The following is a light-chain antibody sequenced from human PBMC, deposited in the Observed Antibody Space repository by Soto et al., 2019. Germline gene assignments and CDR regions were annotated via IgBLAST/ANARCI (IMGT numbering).Light chain of an antibody. CDR2: DVS. J-gene: IGLJ3*02. V-gene: IGLV2-11*01. CDR3: CASAGNYVGV. Sequence: QSALTQPRSVSGSTGESVTISCTGTPYNYVSWYQQHPGKAPKLIIYDVSKRPSGVSDRFSGSKSGYTASLTISGLQAEDEADYHCCASAGNYVGVFGGGTKLTVL. CDR1: PYNY.